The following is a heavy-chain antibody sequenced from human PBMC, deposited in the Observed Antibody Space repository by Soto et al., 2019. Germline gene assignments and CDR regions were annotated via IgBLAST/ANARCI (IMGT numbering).Heavy chain of an antibody. Sequence: TGGSLRLSCAASGFIFSNYDLHWVRQVPGKGLEWVSAIGTAGDPHYPGSVKGRFTISRENAKKSLYLQMNSLRAGDTAVYYCARGTDTTSFSSMDVWGQGTTVTVSS. V-gene: IGHV3-13*05. CDR1: GFIFSNYD. J-gene: IGHJ6*02. D-gene: IGHD3-3*02. CDR3: ARGTDTTSFSSMDV. CDR2: IGTAGDP.